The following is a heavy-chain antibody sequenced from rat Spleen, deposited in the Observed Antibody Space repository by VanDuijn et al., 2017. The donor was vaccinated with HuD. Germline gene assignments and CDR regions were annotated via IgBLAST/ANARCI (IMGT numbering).Heavy chain of an antibody. CDR2: ISYDGGST. Sequence: EVQLVESGGGLVQPGRSLKLSCAASGFTFSDYYMAWVRQAPTKGLEWVASISYDGGSTYYRDSVKGRFTYSRDNAKSSLYLQMDSLRSEETATYYCTTGLSIPGYNPWGQGTLVTVSS. CDR1: GFTFSDYY. D-gene: IGHD1-4*01. CDR3: TTGLSIPGYNP. V-gene: IGHV5-20*01. J-gene: IGHJ3*01.